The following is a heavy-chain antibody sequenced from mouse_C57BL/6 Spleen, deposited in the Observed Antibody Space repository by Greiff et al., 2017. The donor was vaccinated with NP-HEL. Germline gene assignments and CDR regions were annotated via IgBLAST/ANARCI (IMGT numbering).Heavy chain of an antibody. Sequence: QVQLQQPGAELVMPGASVKLSCKASGYTFTSYWMHWVKQRPGQGLEWIGEIDPSDSYTNSNQKFKGKSTLTVDKSSSTAYMQLSSLTSEDSAVYYCARDYYGSSFLDVWGTGTTVTVSS. CDR2: IDPSDSYT. D-gene: IGHD1-1*01. CDR1: GYTFTSYW. V-gene: IGHV1-69*01. CDR3: ARDYYGSSFLDV. J-gene: IGHJ1*03.